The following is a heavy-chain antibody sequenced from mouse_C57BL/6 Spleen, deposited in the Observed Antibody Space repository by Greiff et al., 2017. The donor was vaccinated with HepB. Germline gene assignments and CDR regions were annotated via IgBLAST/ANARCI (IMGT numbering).Heavy chain of an antibody. CDR1: GFTFTDYY. J-gene: IGHJ2*01. V-gene: IGHV7-3*01. D-gene: IGHD2-5*01. Sequence: EVKLVESGGGLVQPGGSLSLSCAASGFTFTDYYMSWVRQPPGKALEWLGFIRNKANGYTTEYSASVKGRFTISRDNSQSILYLQMNALRAEDSATYYCARYSYYSNRYFDYWGQGTTLTVSS. CDR3: ARYSYYSNRYFDY. CDR2: IRNKANGYTT.